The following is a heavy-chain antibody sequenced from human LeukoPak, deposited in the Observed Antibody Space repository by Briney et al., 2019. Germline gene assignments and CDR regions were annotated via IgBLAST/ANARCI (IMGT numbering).Heavy chain of an antibody. Sequence: ASVKVSCKASGGTFSSYAISWVRQAPGQGLEWMGRIIPIFGTANYAQKFQGRVTITTDESTSTAYMELSSLRSEDTAVYYCAREVDYDYVWGSYRYNPPLDYWGQGTLVTFSS. CDR3: AREVDYDYVWGSYRYNPPLDY. CDR1: GGTFSSYA. CDR2: IIPIFGTA. D-gene: IGHD3-16*02. J-gene: IGHJ4*02. V-gene: IGHV1-69*05.